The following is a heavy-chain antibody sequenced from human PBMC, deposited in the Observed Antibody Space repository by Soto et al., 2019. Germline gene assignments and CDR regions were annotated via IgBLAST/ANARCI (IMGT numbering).Heavy chain of an antibody. CDR3: ARGAPVAGLDY. CDR2: IYSDGRT. V-gene: IGHV3-53*01. Sequence: PGGSLRLGCAASGFTFSCNYMNWVRRAPGKGLEWVSVIYSDGRTYFAGSVKGRFAISRDDSKNTVYLQMNSLRDEDTAVYFCARGAPVAGLDYWGQGILVTVSS. CDR1: GFTFSCNY. J-gene: IGHJ4*02. D-gene: IGHD6-19*01.